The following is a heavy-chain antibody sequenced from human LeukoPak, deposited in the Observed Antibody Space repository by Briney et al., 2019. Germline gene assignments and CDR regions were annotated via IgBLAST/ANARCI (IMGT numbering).Heavy chain of an antibody. CDR1: GFTFSSYG. J-gene: IGHJ5*02. D-gene: IGHD6-13*01. CDR3: AKVGYSSSWDPPNLRFDP. CDR2: ISGSGGST. Sequence: HAGGSLRLSCAASGFTFSSYGMSWVRQAPGKGLEWVSAISGSGGSTYYADSVKGRFTISRDNSKNTLYLQMNSLRAEDTAVYYRAKVGYSSSWDPPNLRFDPWGQGTLVTVSS. V-gene: IGHV3-23*01.